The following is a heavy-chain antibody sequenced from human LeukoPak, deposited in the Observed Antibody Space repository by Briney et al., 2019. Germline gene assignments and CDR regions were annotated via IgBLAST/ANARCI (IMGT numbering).Heavy chain of an antibody. CDR2: IYTSGST. CDR3: GRGGGYCSGGSCYSGFFFDY. D-gene: IGHD2-15*01. V-gene: IGHV4-4*07. CDR1: GGSISSYY. Sequence: SETLSLTCTVSGGSISSYYWSWIRQPAGKGLEWIGRIYTSGSTNYNPSLKSRVTMSVATSKNQFSLKLSSVTAADTAVYYCGRGGGYCSGGSCYSGFFFDYWGQGTLVTVSS. J-gene: IGHJ4*02.